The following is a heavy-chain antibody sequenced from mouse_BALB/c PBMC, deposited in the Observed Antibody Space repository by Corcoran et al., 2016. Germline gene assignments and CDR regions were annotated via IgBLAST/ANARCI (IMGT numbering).Heavy chain of an antibody. CDR1: GYTFTDYN. V-gene: IGHV1-18*01. J-gene: IGHJ3*01. CDR3: ATGYGYDGYYFFAY. CDR2: INPNYDST. D-gene: IGHD2-3*01. Sequence: EVQLQQFGAELVKPGASVKISCKASGYTFTDYNMDWVKQSHGKSLEWIGDINPNYDSTRDNQKFKGKATLTVDKSSSTAYMELRSLTSEDTAVYYCATGYGYDGYYFFAYWGQGTLVTVSA.